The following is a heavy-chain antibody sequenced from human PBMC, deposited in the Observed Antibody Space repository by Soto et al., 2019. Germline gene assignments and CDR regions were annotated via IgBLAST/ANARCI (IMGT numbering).Heavy chain of an antibody. J-gene: IGHJ6*02. D-gene: IGHD3-3*01. V-gene: IGHV3-23*01. Sequence: ELQLLESGGGLVQPGGTLRLSCRASGFTFSNYALSWVRQAPGKWPEWVSTISATGDTTYYADSVKGRFTVSRDSSKTTLYLQMHPLRAEDTAIYYCVRDWSGSTCRCMDVWGQGTTVTGSS. CDR1: GFTFSNYA. CDR3: VRDWSGSTCRCMDV. CDR2: ISATGDTT.